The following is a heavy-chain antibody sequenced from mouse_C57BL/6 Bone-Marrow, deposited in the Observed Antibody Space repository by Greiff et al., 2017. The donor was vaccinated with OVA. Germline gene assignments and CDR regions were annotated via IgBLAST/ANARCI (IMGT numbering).Heavy chain of an antibody. CDR3: ARGGPYYYGSSFAY. CDR2: IYPSDSET. J-gene: IGHJ3*01. Sequence: QVQLQQPGAELVRPGSSVKLSCKASGYTFTSYWMDWVKQRPGQGLEWIGNIYPSDSETHYNQKFKDKATLTVDKSSSTAYMQLSSLTSEDSAVYYCARGGPYYYGSSFAYWGQGTLVTVSA. D-gene: IGHD1-1*01. V-gene: IGHV1-61*01. CDR1: GYTFTSYW.